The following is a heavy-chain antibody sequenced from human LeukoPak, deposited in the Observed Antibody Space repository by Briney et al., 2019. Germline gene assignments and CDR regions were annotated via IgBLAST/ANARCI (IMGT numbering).Heavy chain of an antibody. CDR3: ARVTTTVTYYYYYYYMDV. V-gene: IGHV3-53*01. CDR1: GFTLSANY. J-gene: IGHJ6*03. D-gene: IGHD4-17*01. CDR2: IYSGGRT. Sequence: PGGSLRLSCAASGFTLSANYITWVRQAPGKGLEGGSVIYSGGRTYYADYVKGRFTISRETSKKTLYLQMNSLRAEDTAVYYCARVTTTVTYYYYYYYMDVWGKGTTVAVSS.